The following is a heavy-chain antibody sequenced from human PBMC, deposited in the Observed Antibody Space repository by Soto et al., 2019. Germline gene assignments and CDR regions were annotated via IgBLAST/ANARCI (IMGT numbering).Heavy chain of an antibody. CDR3: ARDPDFWSGYLDY. D-gene: IGHD3-3*01. CDR1: GFTFTSYG. J-gene: IGHJ4*02. CDR2: INPYNGKK. V-gene: IGHV1-18*01. Sequence: QVQLLQSGAEVKKAGASAKVSCEASGFTFTSYGFSWVRQAPGQGLEWMGWINPYNGKKNYAQKFQGRVTMTIDTSTDTVYMEVRSLRSDDTAVYYCARDPDFWSGYLDYWGQGTLVTVSS.